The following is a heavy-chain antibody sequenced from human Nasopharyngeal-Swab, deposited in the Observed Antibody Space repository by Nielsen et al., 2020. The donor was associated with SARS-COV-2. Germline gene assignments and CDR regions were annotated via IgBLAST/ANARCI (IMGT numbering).Heavy chain of an antibody. CDR1: GFTFSNYR. CDR2: INGDGSSL. D-gene: IGHD2/OR15-2a*01. CDR3: ARGRGSSTSMIGY. J-gene: IGHJ4*02. Sequence: GGSLRLSCAASGFTFSNYRMHWVRQAPGKGLVWVSRINGDGSSLNYADFVKGRITISTDNAKSTLYLEMNSLRAEDTAVYYCARGRGSSTSMIGYWGQGTLVTVSS. V-gene: IGHV3-74*01.